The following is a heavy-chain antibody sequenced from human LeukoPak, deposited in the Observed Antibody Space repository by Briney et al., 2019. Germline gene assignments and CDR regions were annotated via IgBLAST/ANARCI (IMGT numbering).Heavy chain of an antibody. J-gene: IGHJ5*02. D-gene: IGHD3-22*01. V-gene: IGHV1-46*01. CDR3: ARGRSYYDSSGYYYVARYWFDP. CDR2: INPSGGST. Sequence: ASAKVSCKASGYTFTSYYMHWVRQAPGQGLEWMGIINPSGGSTSYAQKFQGRVTMTRDTSTSTVYMELSSLRSEDTAVYYCARGRSYYDSSGYYYVARYWFDPWGQGTLVTVSS. CDR1: GYTFTSYY.